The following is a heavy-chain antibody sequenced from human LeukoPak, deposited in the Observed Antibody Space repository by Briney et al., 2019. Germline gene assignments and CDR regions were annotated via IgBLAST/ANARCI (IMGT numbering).Heavy chain of an antibody. J-gene: IGHJ4*02. CDR3: ARGRGGSYDS. Sequence: GGSLRLSCAASGFSLSAYAIHWVRHGPGKGLEYVAAISSNGAKTFYAEPVKGRFTISRDNSDNTVDLQMDSLRVEDMGVYYCARGRGGSYDSWGQGILVTVSS. D-gene: IGHD1-26*01. CDR1: GFSLSAYA. CDR2: ISSNGAKT. V-gene: IGHV3-64*02.